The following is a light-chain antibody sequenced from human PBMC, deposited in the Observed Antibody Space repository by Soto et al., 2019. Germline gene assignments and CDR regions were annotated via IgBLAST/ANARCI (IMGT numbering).Light chain of an antibody. CDR1: QSISSQ. J-gene: IGKJ4*01. Sequence: EIVMTQSPVTLSVSPGERATLSCRASQSISSQLAWYQQKPGQAPRILISGASIRVTVIRARFSGGGSGTEFTLTISSLQSEDFAVYYCQQYNNWPLVTFGGVTKVEIK. CDR3: QQYNNWPLVT. V-gene: IGKV3-15*01. CDR2: GAS.